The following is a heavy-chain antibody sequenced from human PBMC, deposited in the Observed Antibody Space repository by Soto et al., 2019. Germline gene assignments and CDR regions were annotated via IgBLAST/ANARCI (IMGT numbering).Heavy chain of an antibody. CDR1: GYSFSSYW. J-gene: IGHJ3*02. D-gene: IGHD6-19*01. V-gene: IGHV5-51*01. Sequence: GESLKISCKGSGYSFSSYWIGWVRQMPGKGLEWMGIIYPGDSDTRYSPSFQGQVTISADKSISTAYLQWSSLKASDTAMCYCVRLKAVAGQGAFDIWGQGTMVTVSS. CDR2: IYPGDSDT. CDR3: VRLKAVAGQGAFDI.